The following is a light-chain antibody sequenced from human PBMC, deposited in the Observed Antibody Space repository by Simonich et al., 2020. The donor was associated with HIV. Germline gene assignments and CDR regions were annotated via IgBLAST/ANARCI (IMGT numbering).Light chain of an antibody. J-gene: IGLJ2*01. V-gene: IGLV2-14*03. CDR2: DVS. CDR3: SSYTSSSTLV. CDR1: SSDVGGYKF. Sequence: QSALTQPRSVFGSPGQSVPNSCPGTSSDVGGYKFVSLYQPHPGKAPKLMIYDVSKRPYGVSNRFSGSKSGNTASLTISGLQAEDEADYYCSSYTSSSTLVFGGGTKLTVL.